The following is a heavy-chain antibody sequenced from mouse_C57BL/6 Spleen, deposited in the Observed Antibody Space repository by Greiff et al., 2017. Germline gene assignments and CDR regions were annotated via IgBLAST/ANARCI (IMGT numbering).Heavy chain of an antibody. V-gene: IGHV1-81*01. J-gene: IGHJ2*01. CDR3: ARKDYPFDY. D-gene: IGHD2-4*01. CDR1: GYTFTSYG. CDR2: IYPRSGNT. Sequence: VKLMESGAELARPGASVKLSCKASGYTFTSYGISWVKQRTGQGLEWIGEIYPRSGNTYYNEKFKGKATLTADKSSSTAYMELRSLTSEDSAVYFCARKDYPFDYWGQGTTLTVSS.